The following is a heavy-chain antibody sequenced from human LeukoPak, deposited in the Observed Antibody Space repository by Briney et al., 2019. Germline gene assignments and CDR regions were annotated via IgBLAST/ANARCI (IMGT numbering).Heavy chain of an antibody. CDR3: ARDYRRYDPTPS. CDR1: GFTFSSYS. D-gene: IGHD1-1*01. CDR2: ISSSSSYI. J-gene: IGHJ4*02. Sequence: GGSLRLSCAASGFTFSSYSMNWVRQAPGKGLEWVSSISSSSSYIYYADSVKGRFTISRDNAKNSLYLQMNSLRAEDTAVYYCARDYRRYDPTPSWGQGTLVTVSS. V-gene: IGHV3-21*01.